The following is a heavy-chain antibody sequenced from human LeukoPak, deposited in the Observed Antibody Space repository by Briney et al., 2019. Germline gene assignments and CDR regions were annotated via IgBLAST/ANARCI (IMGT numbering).Heavy chain of an antibody. V-gene: IGHV4-59*08. D-gene: IGHD5-12*01. CDR3: ARSFGYSGYDLAY. CDR1: GGSISSYY. J-gene: IGHJ4*02. Sequence: PSETLSLTCTVSGGSISSYYWSWIRQPPGKGLEWIGYIYSSGSTNYNPSLKSRLTISVDASKNQFSLKLSSVTAADTAVYYCARSFGYSGYDLAYWGQGTLVTVSS. CDR2: IYSSGST.